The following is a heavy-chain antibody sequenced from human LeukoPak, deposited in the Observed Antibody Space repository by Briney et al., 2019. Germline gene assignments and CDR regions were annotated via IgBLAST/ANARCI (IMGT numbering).Heavy chain of an antibody. CDR2: INSDGSIT. V-gene: IGHV3-74*01. CDR1: GFAFSSYW. CDR3: ARDNYGDYVEVFDY. Sequence: TGGSLRLSCAASGFAFSSYWMHWVRQAPAKGLVWVSRINSDGSITTYADSVKGRFTISRDNARNSLYLQMNSLRDEDTAVYYCARDNYGDYVEVFDYWGQGTLVTVSS. J-gene: IGHJ4*02. D-gene: IGHD4-17*01.